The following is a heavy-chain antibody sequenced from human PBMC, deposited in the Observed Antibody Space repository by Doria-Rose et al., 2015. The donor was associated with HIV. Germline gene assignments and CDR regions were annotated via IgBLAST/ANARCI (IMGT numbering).Heavy chain of an antibody. CDR1: GVSLSSPGMG. V-gene: IGHV2-26*01. CDR3: ARIKSSRWYHKYYFDF. J-gene: IGHJ4*02. D-gene: IGHD6-13*01. CDR2: SFSDDER. Sequence: QVTLNESGPVLVKPTETLTLTCTVSGVSLSSPGMGVSWIRQPPGKALEWLANSFSDDERSYKTSLKSRLTISRGTSKSQVVLTMTDMDPVDTATYYCARIKSSRWYHKYYFDFWGQGTLVIVSA.